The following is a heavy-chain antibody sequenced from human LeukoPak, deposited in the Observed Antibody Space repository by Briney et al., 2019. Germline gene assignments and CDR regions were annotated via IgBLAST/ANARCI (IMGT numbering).Heavy chain of an antibody. CDR1: TGSISTYY. CDR3: ARHGGSLDYFDS. CDR2: IYHGGTT. V-gene: IGHV4-59*08. Sequence: SETLSLTCSVSTGSISTYYWSWIRRSPGKGLEWIGYIYHGGTTSYNPSLKRRVTISVDSPKNQFFLRLTSLTAADTALYYCARHGGSLDYFDSWGTGSLVIVSS. D-gene: IGHD2-15*01. J-gene: IGHJ4*02.